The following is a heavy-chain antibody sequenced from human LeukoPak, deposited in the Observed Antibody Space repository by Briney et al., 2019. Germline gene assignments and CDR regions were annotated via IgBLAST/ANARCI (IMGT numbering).Heavy chain of an antibody. J-gene: IGHJ4*02. CDR3: ARHAPYYDYVWGSYREYYFDY. D-gene: IGHD3-16*02. CDR1: GGSFSGYY. CDR2: INHSGST. Sequence: SETLSLTCAVYGGSFSGYYWSWIRQPPGKGLEWIGEINHSGSTNYNPSLKSRVTISVDTSKNQFSLKLSSVTAADTAVYYCARHAPYYDYVWGSYREYYFDYWGQGTLVTVSS. V-gene: IGHV4-34*01.